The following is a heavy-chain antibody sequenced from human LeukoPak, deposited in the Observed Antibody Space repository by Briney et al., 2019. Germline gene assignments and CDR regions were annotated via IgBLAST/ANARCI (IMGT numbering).Heavy chain of an antibody. J-gene: IGHJ4*02. CDR3: ARDDGYDSSGFDY. D-gene: IGHD3-22*01. Sequence: SQTLSLTCAVSSGSISSGGYSWSWIRQPPGKGLEWIGYIYHSGSTYYNPSLKSRVTISVDRSKNQFSLKLSTVTAADTAVYYCARDDGYDSSGFDYWGQGTLVTVSS. CDR2: IYHSGST. V-gene: IGHV4-30-2*01. CDR1: SGSISSGGYS.